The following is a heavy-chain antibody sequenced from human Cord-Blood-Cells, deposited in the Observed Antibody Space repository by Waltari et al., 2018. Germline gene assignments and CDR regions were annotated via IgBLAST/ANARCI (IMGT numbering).Heavy chain of an antibody. CDR2: IRSKANRYAT. V-gene: IGHV3-73*02. Sequence: EVQLVESGGGLVQPGGSLKLSCAASGFTFSGSAMHWVRQASGKGLGWVGRIRSKANRYATAYAASVKGRFTISRDDSKNTAYLQMNSLKTEDTAVYYCTRQQFDYWGQGTLVTVSS. CDR1: GFTFSGSA. CDR3: TRQQFDY. J-gene: IGHJ4*02.